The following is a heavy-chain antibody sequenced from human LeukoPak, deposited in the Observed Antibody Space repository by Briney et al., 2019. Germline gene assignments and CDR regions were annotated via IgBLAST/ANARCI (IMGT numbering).Heavy chain of an antibody. J-gene: IGHJ4*02. CDR1: GGSISGYY. D-gene: IGHD3-10*01. Sequence: KPSETLSLTCTVSGGSISGYYWSWIRQPPGKGLEWIGYISYSGSTKYSPSFKSRVTISVDTSKNQFSLKLSSVTAADTAVYFCARSYGSGSYFDSWGQGTLVTVSS. CDR2: ISYSGST. V-gene: IGHV4-59*01. CDR3: ARSYGSGSYFDS.